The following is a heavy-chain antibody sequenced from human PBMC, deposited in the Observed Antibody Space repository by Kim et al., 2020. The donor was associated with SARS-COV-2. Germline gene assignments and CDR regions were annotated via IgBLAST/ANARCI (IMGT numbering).Heavy chain of an antibody. CDR2: ISWNSGSI. J-gene: IGHJ3*02. CDR1: GFTFDDYA. Sequence: GGSLRLSCAASGFTFDDYAMHWVRQAPGKGLEWVSGISWNSGSIGYADSVKGRFTISRDNAKNSLYLQMNSLRAEDTALYYCAKEPKYSSGYDAFDIWG. D-gene: IGHD6-19*01. V-gene: IGHV3-9*01. CDR3: AKEPKYSSGYDAFDI.